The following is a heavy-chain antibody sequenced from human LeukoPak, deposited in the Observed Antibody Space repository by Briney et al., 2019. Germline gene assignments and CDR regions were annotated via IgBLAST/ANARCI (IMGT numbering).Heavy chain of an antibody. Sequence: SVTLSCKAAGYSFPGYYMHWVRQAPGQGLEWMGWINPKSGGTNYAQKFQGRVTMTCDTSITTAYMELSRLRSDDTAVYYCARDHYCGGDCYSRNYFYYYGMDVWGQGTTVTVSS. CDR3: ARDHYCGGDCYSRNYFYYYGMDV. D-gene: IGHD2-21*02. CDR1: GYSFPGYY. V-gene: IGHV1-2*02. J-gene: IGHJ6*02. CDR2: INPKSGGT.